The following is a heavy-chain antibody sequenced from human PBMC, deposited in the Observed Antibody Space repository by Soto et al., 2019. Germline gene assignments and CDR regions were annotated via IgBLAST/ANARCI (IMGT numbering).Heavy chain of an antibody. CDR2: MYSGSGT. CDR1: GFTVSNNY. Sequence: EVQLVESGGGLVQPGGSLRLSCVASGFTVSNNYMTWVRQATGKGLEWVSNMYSGSGTYYTDSVNGRFTSSRDSSTNKLYLQMDNVRAEDTAVYYCARDPGVNWAWGKGTTVTVSS. D-gene: IGHD2-8*01. CDR3: ARDPGVNWA. J-gene: IGHJ6*01. V-gene: IGHV3-66*01.